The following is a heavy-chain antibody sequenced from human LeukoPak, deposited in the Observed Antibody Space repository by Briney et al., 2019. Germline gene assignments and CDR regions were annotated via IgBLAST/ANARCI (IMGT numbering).Heavy chain of an antibody. CDR2: IKQDGSEK. CDR1: GFTFSSYW. J-gene: IGHJ6*02. D-gene: IGHD2-15*01. CDR3: ARDYFYCSGGSCYSRYYYYYYGMNV. Sequence: GGSLRLSCAASGFTFSSYWMSWVRQAPGKGLEWVANIKQDGSEKYYVDSVKGRFTISRDNAKNSLYLRMNSLRAEDTAVYYCARDYFYCSGGSCYSRYYYYYYGMNVWGQGTTVTVSS. V-gene: IGHV3-7*01.